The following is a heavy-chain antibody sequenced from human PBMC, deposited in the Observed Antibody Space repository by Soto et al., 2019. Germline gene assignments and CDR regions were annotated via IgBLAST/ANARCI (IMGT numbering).Heavy chain of an antibody. CDR1: GYVITNGYH. D-gene: IGHD2-2*01. J-gene: IGHJ6*02. CDR3: TRIYCTTTSCFINGMDV. Sequence: PPDTLSLTCAVSGYVITNGYHWGWIGQPPGKELEWIGTISHSGDTYYNPSLKSRVTISIDTAKNHLSLILSSVTAADTATYYCTRIYCTTTSCFINGMDVWGQGTTVS. CDR2: ISHSGDT. V-gene: IGHV4-38-2*01.